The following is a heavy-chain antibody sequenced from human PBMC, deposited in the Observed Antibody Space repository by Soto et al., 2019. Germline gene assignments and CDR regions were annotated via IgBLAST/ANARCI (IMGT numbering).Heavy chain of an antibody. CDR1: GFTVSSNY. V-gene: IGHV3-66*01. CDR3: ARDLRSSSWYPHFDY. J-gene: IGHJ4*02. D-gene: IGHD6-13*01. CDR2: IYSGGST. Sequence: PGGSLRLSCAASGFTVSSNYMSWVRQAPGKGLEWVSVIYSGGSTYYADSVKGRFTISRDNSKNTLYLQMNSLRAEDTAVYYCARDLRSSSWYPHFDYWGQGTLVTVSS.